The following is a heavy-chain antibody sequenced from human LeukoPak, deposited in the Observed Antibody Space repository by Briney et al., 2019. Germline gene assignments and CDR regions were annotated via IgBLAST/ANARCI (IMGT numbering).Heavy chain of an antibody. CDR3: AKGDFDWLLSYFDY. D-gene: IGHD3-9*01. V-gene: IGHV3-23*01. CDR1: GFTFSSYA. CDR2: ISGSGGST. J-gene: IGHJ4*02. Sequence: GGSLRLSCAASGFTFSSYAMSWVRQAPGKGLEWVSAISGSGGSTYYADSVKGRFTISRDNSKNTLYLQMNSLGAEDTAVYYCAKGDFDWLLSYFDYWGQGTLVTVSS.